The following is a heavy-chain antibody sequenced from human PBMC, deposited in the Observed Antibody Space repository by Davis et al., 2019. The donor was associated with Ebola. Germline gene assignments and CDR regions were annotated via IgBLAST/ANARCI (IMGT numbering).Heavy chain of an antibody. CDR1: GYTFTGYY. CDR3: ARAGEAALYYYYMDV. Sequence: ASVKVSCKASGYTFTGYYMHWVRQAPGQGLEWMGWINPNSGGTNYAQKFQGWVTMTRDTSISTAYMELRSLRSDDTAVYYCARAGEAALYYYYMDVWGKGTTVTVSS. CDR2: INPNSGGT. D-gene: IGHD3-16*01. J-gene: IGHJ6*03. V-gene: IGHV1-2*04.